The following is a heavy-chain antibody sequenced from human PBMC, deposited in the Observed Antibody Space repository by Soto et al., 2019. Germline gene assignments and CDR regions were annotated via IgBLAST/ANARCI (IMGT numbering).Heavy chain of an antibody. CDR2: INSDGSST. CDR3: ARVPAPYDFWSGYSDFLYGRDV. V-gene: IGHV3-74*01. CDR1: GFTFSSYW. J-gene: IGHJ6*02. Sequence: PGGSLRLSCAASGFTFSSYWMHWVRPAPGKGLVWVSRINSDGSSTSYADSVKGRFTISRDDAKNTLYLQMNSLRAEDTAVYYCARVPAPYDFWSGYSDFLYGRDVWGQGTTVTVSS. D-gene: IGHD3-3*01.